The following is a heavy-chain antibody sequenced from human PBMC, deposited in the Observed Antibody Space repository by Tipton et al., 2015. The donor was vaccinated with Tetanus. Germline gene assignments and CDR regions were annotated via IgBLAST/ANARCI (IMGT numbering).Heavy chain of an antibody. J-gene: IGHJ4*02. CDR3: ARSRGGTRVYYAIAF. Sequence: QEQLVQSGAEVKKPGASVRVTCKASGNKLTDYYIHWVRQTPKQGLEWLGWIKPSSGATKNAQMFQGRVTLTSDTSICTAYMELSSLTSDDTAVYYCARSRGGTRVYYAIAFLGQGYLFTVSS. CDR1: GNKLTDYY. D-gene: IGHD2-15*01. CDR2: IKPSSGAT. V-gene: IGHV1-2*02.